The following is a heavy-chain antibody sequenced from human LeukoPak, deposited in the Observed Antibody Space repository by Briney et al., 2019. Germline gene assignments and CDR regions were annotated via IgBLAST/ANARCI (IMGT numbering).Heavy chain of an antibody. D-gene: IGHD6-13*01. Sequence: ASVKVSGKASGYTFTDYNIHWVRQAPGQGLEWMGWISPNTGGTKYAQKFQGRVTMTRDTSISTAYMELSRLRSDDTAVYYCARVLRVAAAGKGYWGQGTLVTVSS. J-gene: IGHJ4*02. CDR2: ISPNTGGT. V-gene: IGHV1-2*02. CDR1: GYTFTDYN. CDR3: ARVLRVAAAGKGY.